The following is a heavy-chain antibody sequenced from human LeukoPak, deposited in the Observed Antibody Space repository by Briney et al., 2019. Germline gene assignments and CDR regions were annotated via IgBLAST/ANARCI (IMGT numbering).Heavy chain of an antibody. CDR2: SIPIFCTA. CDR1: VGTFSSYA. D-gene: IGHD2-21*02. V-gene: IGHV1-69*05. CDR3: ARSHIVVVTGNYYFDY. Sequence: ASVKGSCAASVGTFSSYAISWVRQAPGQGLEWVGRSIPIFCTANYAQKFQGRVTITTHESTRTPYMELRTLRSEGTAAYYCARSHIVVVTGNYYFDYWGQGTLVTVSS. J-gene: IGHJ4*02.